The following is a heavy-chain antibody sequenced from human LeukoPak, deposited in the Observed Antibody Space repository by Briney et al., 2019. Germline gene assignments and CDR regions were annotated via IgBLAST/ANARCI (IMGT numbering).Heavy chain of an antibody. D-gene: IGHD2-21*02. CDR3: ARRAAYCGGDCYPD. V-gene: IGHV4-39*02. CDR1: GGSISSSSYF. CDR2: IHYSGTT. Sequence: PAETLSLTCTVSGGSISSSSYFWGWFRQPPGMGLEWIVSIHYSGTTYSNPSLKSRVTMSVDTSKNHLSLKLSSVNAADTAVYYCARRAAYCGGDCYPDWGQGTLVTVSS. J-gene: IGHJ4*02.